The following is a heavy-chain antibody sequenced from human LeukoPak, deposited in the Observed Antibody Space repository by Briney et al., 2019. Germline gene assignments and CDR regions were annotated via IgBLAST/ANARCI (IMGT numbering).Heavy chain of an antibody. V-gene: IGHV3-33*06. CDR1: GFTFSSYG. J-gene: IGHJ4*02. CDR2: IWYDGSNK. Sequence: GRSLRLSCAASGFTFSSYGMHWVPQAPGKGLEWVAVIWYDGSNKYYADSVKGRFTISRDNSKNTLYLQMNSLRAEDTAVYYCAKDDNYYDSSGYSLGDYWGQGTLVTVSS. CDR3: AKDDNYYDSSGYSLGDY. D-gene: IGHD3-22*01.